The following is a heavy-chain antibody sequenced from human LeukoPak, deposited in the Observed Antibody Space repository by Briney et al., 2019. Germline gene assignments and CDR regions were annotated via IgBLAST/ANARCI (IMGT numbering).Heavy chain of an antibody. CDR3: AREYSSSSGRAFDI. V-gene: IGHV3-48*02. Sequence: PGGSLRLSCAASGFTLSTYTMNWVRQAPGKGLQWFSYISSSSSNIYYADSVKGRFTISRDNAKNSLYLQMNSLRDEDTAVYYCAREYSSSSGRAFDIWGQGTMVTVSS. CDR2: ISSSSSNI. J-gene: IGHJ3*02. CDR1: GFTLSTYT. D-gene: IGHD6-6*01.